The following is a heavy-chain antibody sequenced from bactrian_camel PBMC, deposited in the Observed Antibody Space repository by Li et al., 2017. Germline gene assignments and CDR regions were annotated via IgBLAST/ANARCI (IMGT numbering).Heavy chain of an antibody. V-gene: IGHV3S53*01. CDR1: GYIYCTH. Sequence: HVQLVESGGGSVQAGGSLRLSCVVSGYIYCTHRSWYRQVPGKEREGVAVIDDDGSTISIDNHNNTLYLQMNSLKPEDTAMYYCTARYEFGLGACSGVGGLGFWGQGTQVTVS. D-gene: IGHD1*01. J-gene: IGHJ6*01. CDR2: IDDDGS. CDR3: TARYEFGLGACSGVGGLGF.